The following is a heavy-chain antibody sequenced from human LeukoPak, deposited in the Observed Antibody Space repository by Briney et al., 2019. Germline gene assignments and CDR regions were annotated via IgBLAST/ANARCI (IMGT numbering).Heavy chain of an antibody. Sequence: SETLSLTCTVSGGSISSGSYYWSWIRQPAGKGLEWIGCIYTSGSTNYNTSLKSRVTISVDTSKNQFSLKLSSVTAADTAVYYCARDAHSSGWYYFDYWGQGTLVTVSS. CDR2: IYTSGST. D-gene: IGHD6-19*01. CDR1: GGSISSGSYY. V-gene: IGHV4-61*02. CDR3: ARDAHSSGWYYFDY. J-gene: IGHJ4*02.